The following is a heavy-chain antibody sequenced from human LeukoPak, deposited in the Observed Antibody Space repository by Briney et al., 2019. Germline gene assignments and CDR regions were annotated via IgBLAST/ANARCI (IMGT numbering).Heavy chain of an antibody. Sequence: GASVKVSCKASGGTFSSYAISWVRQAPGQGLEWMGGIIPIFGTANFAQKFQGRVTITTDESTSTAYMELSSLRSEDTAVYYCARGRWVAARNYYFDYWGQGTLVTVSS. J-gene: IGHJ4*02. CDR3: ARGRWVAARNYYFDY. V-gene: IGHV1-69*05. D-gene: IGHD6-6*01. CDR1: GGTFSSYA. CDR2: IIPIFGTA.